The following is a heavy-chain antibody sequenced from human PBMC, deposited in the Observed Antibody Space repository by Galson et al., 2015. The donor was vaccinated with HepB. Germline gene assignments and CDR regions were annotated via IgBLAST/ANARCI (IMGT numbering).Heavy chain of an antibody. Sequence: SLRLSCAASGFTFSSYSMNWVRQAPGKGLEWVSSISSSSSYIYYADSVKGRFTISRDNAKNSLYLQMNSLRAEDTAVYYCARDQRYYYYYGMDVWGQGTTVTVSS. CDR1: GFTFSSYS. CDR2: ISSSSSYI. CDR3: ARDQRYYYYYGMDV. J-gene: IGHJ6*02. D-gene: IGHD6-25*01. V-gene: IGHV3-21*01.